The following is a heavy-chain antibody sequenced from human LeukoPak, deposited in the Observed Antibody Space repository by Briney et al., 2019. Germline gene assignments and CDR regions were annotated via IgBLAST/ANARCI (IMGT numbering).Heavy chain of an antibody. CDR3: ARAISDYDASDI. D-gene: IGHD4-17*01. J-gene: IGHJ3*02. CDR1: GFTFSSYW. V-gene: IGHV3-21*01. CDR2: ISSSNFI. Sequence: GGSLRLSCAASGFTFSSYWMTWVRQAPGKGLEWVSSISSSNFIYYADSVKGRFTISRDNAKNSLYLQMNSPRAEDTAVYYCARAISDYDASDIWGQGTMVTVSS.